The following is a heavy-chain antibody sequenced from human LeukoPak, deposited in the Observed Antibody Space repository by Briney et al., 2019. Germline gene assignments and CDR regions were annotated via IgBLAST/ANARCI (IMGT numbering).Heavy chain of an antibody. Sequence: GGSLRLSCAASGFTFSSYGMHWVRQAPGKGLEWVAFIRYDGSNKYYADSVKGRFTISRDNSKNTLYLQMNSLRAEDTAVYYCAKDFLEWYYYGSGTFDYWGQGTLVTVSS. J-gene: IGHJ4*02. CDR1: GFTFSSYG. V-gene: IGHV3-30*02. D-gene: IGHD3-10*01. CDR3: AKDFLEWYYYGSGTFDY. CDR2: IRYDGSNK.